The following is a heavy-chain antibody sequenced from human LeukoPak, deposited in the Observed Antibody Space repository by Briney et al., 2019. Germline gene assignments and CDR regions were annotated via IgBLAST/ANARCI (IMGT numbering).Heavy chain of an antibody. CDR2: IIPIFGIA. D-gene: IGHD4-17*01. J-gene: IGHJ5*02. Sequence: SVKVPCKASGGTFSSYAISWVRQAPGQGLEWMGRIIPIFGIANYAQKFQGRVTITADKSTSTAYMELSSLRSEDTAVYYCARDLGPTVTSPRGNWFDPWGQGTLVTVSS. CDR3: ARDLGPTVTSPRGNWFDP. V-gene: IGHV1-69*04. CDR1: GGTFSSYA.